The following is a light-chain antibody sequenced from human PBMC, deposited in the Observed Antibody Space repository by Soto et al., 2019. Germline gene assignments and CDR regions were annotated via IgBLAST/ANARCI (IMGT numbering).Light chain of an antibody. CDR2: GAS. V-gene: IGKV3-20*01. J-gene: IGKJ5*01. Sequence: IVLKQSPGTLSLSPGERATLSCRASQSVSSSYLAWYQQKPGQAPRLLIYGASSRATGIPDRFSGSGSGTDFTLTISRLEPEDFAVYYCQQYKNWPLFGQGTRLEIK. CDR1: QSVSSSY. CDR3: QQYKNWPL.